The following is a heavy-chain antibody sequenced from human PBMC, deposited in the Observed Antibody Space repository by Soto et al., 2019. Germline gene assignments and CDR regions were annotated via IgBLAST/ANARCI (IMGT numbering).Heavy chain of an antibody. CDR1: GGSISSYY. J-gene: IGHJ4*02. Sequence: SETLSLTCTVSGGSISSYYWSWIRQPPGKGLEWIGYIYYSGSTNYNPSLKSRVTISVDTSKNQFSLKLSSVTAADTAVYYCARVTPPVYDSSGYYYNDWGQGTLVTVSS. CDR3: ARVTPPVYDSSGYYYND. D-gene: IGHD3-22*01. V-gene: IGHV4-59*01. CDR2: IYYSGST.